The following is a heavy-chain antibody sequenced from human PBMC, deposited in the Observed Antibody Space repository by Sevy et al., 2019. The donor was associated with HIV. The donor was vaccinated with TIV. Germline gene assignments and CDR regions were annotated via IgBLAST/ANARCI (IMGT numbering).Heavy chain of an antibody. D-gene: IGHD2-21*02. CDR2: INPNSGGT. J-gene: IGHJ4*02. CDR3: ARSCGGDCLANDY. CDR1: GYTFTGYY. V-gene: IGHV1-2*02. Sequence: ASVKVSCKASGYTFTGYYMHWVRQAPGQGLEWMGWINPNSGGTNYAQKFQGRVTMTRDTSISTAYMELSRLRSDDTAVYYCARSCGGDCLANDYWGQGTLVTVS.